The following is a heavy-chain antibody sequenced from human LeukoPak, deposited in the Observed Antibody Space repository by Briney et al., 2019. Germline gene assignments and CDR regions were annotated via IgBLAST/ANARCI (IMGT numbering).Heavy chain of an antibody. D-gene: IGHD4-17*01. J-gene: IGHJ6*03. CDR2: IYRGDST. CDR3: ARESLGSVDPRGYSTTVSQDV. CDR1: GFTFSSYS. Sequence: SGGSLRLSCAASGFTFSSYSMNWVRQAPGKGLEWVSVIYRGDSTYYADSVKGRFTISRDNFKNTLYLQMHSLRAEDTAVYYCARESLGSVDPRGYSTTVSQDVWGKGTTVTIS. V-gene: IGHV3-53*01.